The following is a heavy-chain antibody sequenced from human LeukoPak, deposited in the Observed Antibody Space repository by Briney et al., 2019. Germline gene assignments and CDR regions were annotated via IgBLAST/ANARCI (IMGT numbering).Heavy chain of an antibody. CDR2: ILVGSGNT. CDR1: GFTLTSTA. D-gene: IGHD2-2*01. CDR3: ASDPPYTSSSAW. Sequence: ASLKVSCKASGFTLTSTAVQWVRQARGQRLEWIGWILVGSGNTNYAQMFQERVTLTWDVSTSTAYMVLSSLRSEDTAIYYCASDPPYTSSSAWWGQGTLVTVSS. J-gene: IGHJ4*02. V-gene: IGHV1-58*01.